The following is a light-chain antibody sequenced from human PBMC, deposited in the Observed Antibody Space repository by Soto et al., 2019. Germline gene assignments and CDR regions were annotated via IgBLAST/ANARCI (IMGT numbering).Light chain of an antibody. CDR2: LEGSGSY. V-gene: IGLV4-60*03. Sequence: QSVLTQSSSASASLGSSVKLTCTLSSGHSYYIIAWHQQQPGKAPRYLMKLEGSGSYNKGSGVPDRCSGSSSGADRYLTISNLRSEDESDYYVETWDSNTRVFGGGTKVTVL. CDR3: ETWDSNTRV. J-gene: IGLJ2*01. CDR1: SGHSYYI.